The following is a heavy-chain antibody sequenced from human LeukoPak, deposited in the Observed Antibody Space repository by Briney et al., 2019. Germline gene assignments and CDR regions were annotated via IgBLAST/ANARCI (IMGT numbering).Heavy chain of an antibody. CDR1: GFTFSNYN. D-gene: IGHD3-3*01. V-gene: IGHV3-23*01. CDR2: ISGSGGST. CDR3: AKHYDFWSGLIWD. Sequence: GGSLRLSCAASGFTFSNYNMNWVRQAPGKGLEWVSAISGSGGSTYYADSVKGRFTISRDNSKNTLYLQMNSLRAEDTAVYYCAKHYDFWSGLIWDWGQGTLVTVSS. J-gene: IGHJ4*02.